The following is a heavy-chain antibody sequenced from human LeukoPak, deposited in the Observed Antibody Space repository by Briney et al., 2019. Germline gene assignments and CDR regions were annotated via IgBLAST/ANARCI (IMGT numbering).Heavy chain of an antibody. Sequence: RPGGSLRLSCAASGFTFDAYGMSWVRQAPGKGLEWASDIDWNGGSAGYADSVKGRFTISRDNAKNSLYLQMNSLRAEDTALYYCAKGRLGSGCPEFDYWGQGTLVTVSS. CDR1: GFTFDAYG. CDR3: AKGRLGSGCPEFDY. CDR2: IDWNGGSA. V-gene: IGHV3-20*04. D-gene: IGHD6-19*01. J-gene: IGHJ4*02.